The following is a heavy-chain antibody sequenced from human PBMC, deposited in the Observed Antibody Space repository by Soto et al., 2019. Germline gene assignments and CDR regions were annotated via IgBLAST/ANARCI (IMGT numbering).Heavy chain of an antibody. V-gene: IGHV4-4*02. CDR1: SGSISSSNW. J-gene: IGHJ6*03. CDR2: IYHSGST. CDR3: ARGPHNWNYYYYMDV. D-gene: IGHD1-20*01. Sequence: PSETLSLTCAVSSGSISSSNWWSWVRQPPGKGLEWIGEIYHSGSTNYNPSLKSRVTISVDKSKNQFSLKLSSVTAADTAVYYCARGPHNWNYYYYMDVWGKGTTVTVSS.